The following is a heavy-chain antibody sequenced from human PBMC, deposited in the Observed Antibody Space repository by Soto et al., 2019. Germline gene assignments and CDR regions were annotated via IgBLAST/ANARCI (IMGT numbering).Heavy chain of an antibody. CDR3: ARDVGYGLIDY. J-gene: IGHJ4*02. CDR2: INAYNGNT. D-gene: IGHD5-18*01. V-gene: IGHV1-18*01. Sequence: QVQLVQSGAEVKKPGASVKVSCKASGYTFSSYAISWVRQAPGQGLEWMGWINAYNGNTNYAQKLQGRVTMTTDTATSPSSMELRRLRSADTAVYYCARDVGYGLIDYWGQGTLVTVSS. CDR1: GYTFSSYA.